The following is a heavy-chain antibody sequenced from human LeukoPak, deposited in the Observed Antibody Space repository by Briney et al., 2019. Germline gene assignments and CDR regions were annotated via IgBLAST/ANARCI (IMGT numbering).Heavy chain of an antibody. CDR2: IDTNTGNP. CDR3: ANCYDSSGFFAY. CDR1: GYTFTKYA. Sequence: GASVKVSCKGSGYTFTKYAISWVRQAPGQGLEYMGWIDTNTGNPTYAQGFTGRFVFSLDTSVSTAYLQISSLKAEDSAIFFCANCYDSSGFFAYWGQGTWSPSPQ. J-gene: IGHJ4*02. V-gene: IGHV7-4-1*02. D-gene: IGHD3-22*01.